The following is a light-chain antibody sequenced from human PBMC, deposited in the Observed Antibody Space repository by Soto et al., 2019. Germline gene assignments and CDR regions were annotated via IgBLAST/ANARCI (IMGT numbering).Light chain of an antibody. J-gene: IGLJ2*01. V-gene: IGLV2-14*01. CDR1: SSDIGGYDY. CDR2: DVT. CDR3: SSYTSTSTLVV. Sequence: QSVLTQPASVSGSPGQSITISCTGTSSDIGGYDYVSWYQQYPGKVPKLMIYDVTNRASGVPSRFSASKSGDTASLTISGLQAEDDADYYCSSYTSTSTLVVFGGGTKLTVL.